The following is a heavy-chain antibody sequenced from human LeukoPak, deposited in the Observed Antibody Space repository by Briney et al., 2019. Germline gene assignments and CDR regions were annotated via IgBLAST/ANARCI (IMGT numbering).Heavy chain of an antibody. Sequence: GGTLRLSCAASGFTFSSYGMSWVRQAPGKGLEWVSAISGSGGSTHYADSVKGRFTISRDNSKNTLYLQMNSLRAEDTAVYYCAKRADYVWGSYRSTYYFDYWGQGTLVTVSS. D-gene: IGHD3-16*02. J-gene: IGHJ4*02. CDR2: ISGSGGST. CDR1: GFTFSSYG. V-gene: IGHV3-23*01. CDR3: AKRADYVWGSYRSTYYFDY.